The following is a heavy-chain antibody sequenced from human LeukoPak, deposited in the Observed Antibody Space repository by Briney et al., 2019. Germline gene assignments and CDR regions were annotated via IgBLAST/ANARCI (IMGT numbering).Heavy chain of an antibody. Sequence: GGSLRLSCVVSIFSFNTDWMTWVRQAPGKGLEWVAVISYDGSNKYYADSVKGRFTISRDNSKNTLYLQMNSLRAEDTAVYYCAREGSSFGVVDDAFDIWGQGTMVTVSS. CDR1: IFSFNTDW. CDR2: ISYDGSNK. D-gene: IGHD3-3*01. CDR3: AREGSSFGVVDDAFDI. J-gene: IGHJ3*02. V-gene: IGHV3-30-3*01.